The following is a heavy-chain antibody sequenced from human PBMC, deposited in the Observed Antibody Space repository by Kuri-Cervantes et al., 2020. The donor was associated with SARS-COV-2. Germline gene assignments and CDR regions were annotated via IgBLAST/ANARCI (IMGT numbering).Heavy chain of an antibody. V-gene: IGHV4-59*11. CDR3: ARDPNANHNNWFDP. J-gene: IGHJ5*02. CDR2: IYYSGST. Sequence: SETLSLTCTVSGGSISSHYWSWNRQPPGKGLEWIGYIYYSGSTNYNPSLKSRVTISVDTSKNQFSLKLSSVTAADTAVYYCARDPNANHNNWFDPWGQGTLVTVSS. CDR1: GGSISSHY. D-gene: IGHD4/OR15-4a*01.